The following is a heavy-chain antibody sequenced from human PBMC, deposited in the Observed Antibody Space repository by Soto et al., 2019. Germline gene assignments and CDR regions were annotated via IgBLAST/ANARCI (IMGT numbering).Heavy chain of an antibody. CDR2: INHSGST. CDR1: GGSFSGYY. CDR3: ARGAWLRSSLRSYYYYGMDV. J-gene: IGHJ6*02. V-gene: IGHV4-34*01. Sequence: QVQLQQWGAGLLKPSETLSLTCAVYGGSFSGYYWSWIRQPPGKGLEWIGEINHSGSTNYNPSLKSRINLSVDTYKNQFPLTLSSEPAADTAVYYCARGAWLRSSLRSYYYYGMDVWGQGTTVTVSS. D-gene: IGHD5-12*01.